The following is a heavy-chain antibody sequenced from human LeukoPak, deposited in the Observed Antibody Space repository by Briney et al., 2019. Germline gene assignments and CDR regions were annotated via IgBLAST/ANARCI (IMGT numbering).Heavy chain of an antibody. D-gene: IGHD6-19*01. CDR3: ARDRAQWLVFNWFDP. CDR2: INPNSGGT. V-gene: IGHV1-2*02. J-gene: IGHJ5*02. Sequence: EASVKVSCKASGYTLTGYYMHWVRQAPGQGLEWMGWINPNSGGTNYAQKFQGRVTMTRDTSISTAYMELSRLRSDDTAVYYCARDRAQWLVFNWFDPWGQGTLVTVSS. CDR1: GYTLTGYY.